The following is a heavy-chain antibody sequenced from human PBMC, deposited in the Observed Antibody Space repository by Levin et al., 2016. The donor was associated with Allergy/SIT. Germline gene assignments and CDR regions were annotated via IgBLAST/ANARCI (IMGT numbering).Heavy chain of an antibody. CDR2: INPNSGGT. V-gene: IGHV1-2*02. CDR3: ARDPYYDRSPTAHYYYYYYGMDV. CDR1: GYTFTGYY. D-gene: IGHD3-9*01. Sequence: ASVKVSCKASGYTFTGYYMHWVRQAPGQGLEWMGWINPNSGGTNYAQKFQGRVTMTRDTSISTAYMELSRLRSDDTAVYYCARDPYYDRSPTAHYYYYYYGMDVWGQGTTVTVSS. J-gene: IGHJ6*02.